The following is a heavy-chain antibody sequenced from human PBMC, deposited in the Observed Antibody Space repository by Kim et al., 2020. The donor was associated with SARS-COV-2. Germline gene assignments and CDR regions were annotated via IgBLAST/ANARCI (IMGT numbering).Heavy chain of an antibody. V-gene: IGHV3-23*05. J-gene: IGHJ5*02. D-gene: IGHD3-22*01. CDR3: AKDVVTGWFGP. Sequence: FYADSVKGRFTISRDTSKTTLYLQMNSLRAEDTAVYYCAKDVVTGWFGPWGQGTLVTVSS.